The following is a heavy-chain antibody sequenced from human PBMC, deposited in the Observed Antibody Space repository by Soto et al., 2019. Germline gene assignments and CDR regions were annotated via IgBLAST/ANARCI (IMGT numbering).Heavy chain of an antibody. CDR2: ISGSGGST. V-gene: IGHV3-23*01. D-gene: IGHD3-3*01. CDR1: GFTFSSYA. CDR3: AKAYRAYYDFWSDVHYYYYYMDV. J-gene: IGHJ6*03. Sequence: GGSLRLSCAASGFTFSSYAMSWVRQAPGKGLEWVSAISGSGGSTYYADSVKGWFTISGDNSKNTLYLQMNSLRAEDTAVYYCAKAYRAYYDFWSDVHYYYYYMDVWGKGTTVTVSS.